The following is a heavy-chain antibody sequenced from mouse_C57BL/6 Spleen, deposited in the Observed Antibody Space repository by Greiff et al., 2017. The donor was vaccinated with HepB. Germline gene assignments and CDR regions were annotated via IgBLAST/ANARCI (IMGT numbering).Heavy chain of an antibody. Sequence: QVQLQQPGAELVMPGASVKLSCKASGYTFTSYWMHWVKQRPGQGLEWIGEIDPSDSYTNYNQKFKGKSTLTVDKSSTTAYMQLSSLTSEDSAVYYCARWYYSNYPWYFDVWGTGTTVTVSS. J-gene: IGHJ1*03. V-gene: IGHV1-69*01. CDR3: ARWYYSNYPWYFDV. D-gene: IGHD2-5*01. CDR1: GYTFTSYW. CDR2: IDPSDSYT.